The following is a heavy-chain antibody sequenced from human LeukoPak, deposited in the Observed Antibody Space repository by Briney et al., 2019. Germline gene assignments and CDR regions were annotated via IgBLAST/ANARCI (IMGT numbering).Heavy chain of an antibody. Sequence: GGSLRLSCAASGFTFSSYWMSWVRQAPGKGLEWVANIKQDGSEKYYVDSVKGRFTISRDNAKNSLYLQMNSLRAEDTAVYYCARLRRNSDRSDFFYYYDHWGQGTLVTVSS. CDR2: IKQDGSEK. D-gene: IGHD3-22*01. CDR3: ARLRRNSDRSDFFYYYDH. V-gene: IGHV3-7*01. J-gene: IGHJ4*02. CDR1: GFTFSSYW.